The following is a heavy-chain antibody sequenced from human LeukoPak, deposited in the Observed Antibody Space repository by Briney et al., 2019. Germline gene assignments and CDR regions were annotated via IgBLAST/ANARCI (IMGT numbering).Heavy chain of an antibody. D-gene: IGHD3-10*01. J-gene: IGHJ3*02. CDR1: GXMFSNYG. CDR3: AKDLRRRYYFGSGSRGGTFDI. CDR2: ISYDGSNK. V-gene: IGHV3-30*18. Sequence: PGRSLRLSCAASGXMFSNYGMQWVRQAPGKGLEWVAVISYDGSNKYYADSVKGRFTISRDNSKNTLYLQMNSLRAEDTAVYYCAKDLRRRYYFGSGSRGGTFDIWGQGTIVTVSS.